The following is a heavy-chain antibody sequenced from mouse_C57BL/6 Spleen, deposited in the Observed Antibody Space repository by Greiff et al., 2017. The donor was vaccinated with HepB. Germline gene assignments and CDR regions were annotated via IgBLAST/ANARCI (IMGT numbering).Heavy chain of an antibody. CDR3: ARTDGGFAY. CDR1: GYTFTSYW. D-gene: IGHD1-2*01. V-gene: IGHV1-69*01. J-gene: IGHJ3*01. CDR2: IDPSDSYT. Sequence: QVQLQQPGAELVMPGASVKLSCKASGYTFTSYWMHWVKQRPGQGLEWIGEIDPSDSYTNYNQKFKSQSTLTVDKSSSTAYMQLSSLTSEDSAVYYCARTDGGFAYWGQGTLVTVSA.